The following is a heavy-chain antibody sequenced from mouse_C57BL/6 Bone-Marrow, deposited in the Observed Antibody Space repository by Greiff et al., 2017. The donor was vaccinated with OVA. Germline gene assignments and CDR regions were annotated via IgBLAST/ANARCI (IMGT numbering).Heavy chain of an antibody. Sequence: QVQLQQPGAELVRPGSSVKLSCKASGYTFTSYWMHWVKQRPIQGLEWIGNIDPSDSETHYNQKFKDKATLTVDKSSSTAYMQLSSLTSEDSAVYYWASLDSSGYTWFAYWGQGTLVTVSA. D-gene: IGHD3-2*02. J-gene: IGHJ3*01. V-gene: IGHV1-52*01. CDR1: GYTFTSYW. CDR2: IDPSDSET. CDR3: ASLDSSGYTWFAY.